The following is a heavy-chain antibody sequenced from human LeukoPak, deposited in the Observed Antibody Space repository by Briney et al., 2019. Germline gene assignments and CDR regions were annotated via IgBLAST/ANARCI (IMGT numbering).Heavy chain of an antibody. CDR2: INAGNGNT. CDR3: AAVPIDWGWGGMRFDP. Sequence: ASVKVSCKASGYTFTSYAMHWVRQAPGQRLEWMGWINAGNGNTKYSQKFQGRVTITRDTSASTAYMELSSLRSEDTAVYYCAAVPIDWGWGGMRFDPWGQGTLVTVSS. J-gene: IGHJ5*02. CDR1: GYTFTSYA. D-gene: IGHD7-27*01. V-gene: IGHV1-3*01.